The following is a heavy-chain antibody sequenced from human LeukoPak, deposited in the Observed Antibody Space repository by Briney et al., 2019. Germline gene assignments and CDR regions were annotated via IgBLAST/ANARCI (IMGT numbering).Heavy chain of an antibody. CDR3: ARGFRAVTTDTPTYYFYYYMDV. Sequence: WGSLRLSCAASGFTFDDNGMRWVRQVPGKGLEWVSGINWSGGSTGYADSVKGRFTISRDNAKTSLYLQMNSLRAEDTALYYCARGFRAVTTDTPTYYFYYYMDVWGKGTTVTVSS. CDR1: GFTFDDNG. CDR2: INWSGGST. V-gene: IGHV3-20*04. D-gene: IGHD4-17*01. J-gene: IGHJ6*03.